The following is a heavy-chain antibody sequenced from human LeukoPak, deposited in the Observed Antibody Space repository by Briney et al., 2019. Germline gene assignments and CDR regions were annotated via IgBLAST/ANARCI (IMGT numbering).Heavy chain of an antibody. J-gene: IGHJ4*02. CDR3: ARDVGRSYDLDY. V-gene: IGHV1-18*01. D-gene: IGHD3-16*01. CDR1: GYTFTSYG. Sequence: ASVKVSCKASGYTFTSYGISWVRQAPGQGLEWMGWISAYNGNTDYAQSLQGRVTMTIDTSTSTVYMELRSLRSDVTAVYYCARDVGRSYDLDYWGQGTLVTVSS. CDR2: ISAYNGNT.